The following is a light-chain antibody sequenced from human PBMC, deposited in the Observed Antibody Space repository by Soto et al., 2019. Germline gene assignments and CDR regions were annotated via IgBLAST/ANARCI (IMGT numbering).Light chain of an antibody. J-gene: IGKJ2*01. CDR1: QSISSY. Sequence: DIRMTQSPSSLSASVGDRVTIACRASQSISSYLNWYQQKPGKAPKLLIYVASSLQSGVPSGFSGSGSGTDLTLTISTLQPEEFGTYYCHQSYSTSLTFGQETTLEIK. V-gene: IGKV1-39*01. CDR3: HQSYSTSLT. CDR2: VAS.